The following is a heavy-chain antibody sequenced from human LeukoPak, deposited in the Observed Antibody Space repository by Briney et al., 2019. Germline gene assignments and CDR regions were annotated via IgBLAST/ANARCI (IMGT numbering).Heavy chain of an antibody. CDR3: ARDMDRGGNDGMDV. V-gene: IGHV1-2*02. J-gene: IGHJ6*02. D-gene: IGHD3-10*01. CDR1: GYTFTGYY. Sequence: ASVKVSCKASGYTFTGYYMHWVRQAPGQGLEWMGWINPNSGGTNYAQKFQGRVTMTRDTSISTAYMELSRLRSDDTAVYYCARDMDRGGNDGMDVWGQGTTVTVSS. CDR2: INPNSGGT.